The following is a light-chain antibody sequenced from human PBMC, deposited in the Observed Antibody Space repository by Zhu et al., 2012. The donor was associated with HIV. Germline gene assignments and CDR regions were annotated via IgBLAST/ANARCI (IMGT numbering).Light chain of an antibody. CDR2: AAS. J-gene: IGKJ1*01. CDR1: QNINTF. Sequence: DIQMTQSPSSLSASVGDSVTITCRASQNINTFLSWYQQKPGQAPKLLIYAASSLQIGVPSRFGGSGSGTDFTLSISSLQVEDFATYFCQQSYSTPSFGHGTKVEIK. CDR3: QQSYSTPS. V-gene: IGKV1-39*01.